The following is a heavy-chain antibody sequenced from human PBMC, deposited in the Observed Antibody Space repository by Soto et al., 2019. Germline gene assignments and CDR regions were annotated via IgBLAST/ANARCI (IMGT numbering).Heavy chain of an antibody. CDR2: ISGSGRYT. Sequence: DVQLVESGGDLVQPGGSLRLSCAASGFTFDSCVMSWVRQAPGKGLEWLSLISGSGRYTDYADSVKGRFTISRDNSKNTLYLQMNILRVEDTAVYYCAKDPPSERMQPDYGMAVWGQGTTVTVSS. D-gene: IGHD6-13*01. J-gene: IGHJ6*02. V-gene: IGHV3-23*04. CDR3: AKDPPSERMQPDYGMAV. CDR1: GFTFDSCV.